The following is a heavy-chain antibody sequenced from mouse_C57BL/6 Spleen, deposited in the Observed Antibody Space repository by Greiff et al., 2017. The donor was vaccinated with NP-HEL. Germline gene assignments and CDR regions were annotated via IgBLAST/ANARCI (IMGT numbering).Heavy chain of an antibody. CDR3: ARSYYYGSSGVGFDY. V-gene: IGHV14-3*01. D-gene: IGHD1-1*01. CDR2: IDPANGNT. CDR1: GFNIKNTY. J-gene: IGHJ2*01. Sequence: EVQLQQSVAELVRPGASVKLSCTASGFNIKNTYMHWVKQRPEQGLEWIGRIDPANGNTKYAPQFQGKATITADTSSNTAYLQLSSLTSEDTAIYYCARSYYYGSSGVGFDYWGQGTTLTVSS.